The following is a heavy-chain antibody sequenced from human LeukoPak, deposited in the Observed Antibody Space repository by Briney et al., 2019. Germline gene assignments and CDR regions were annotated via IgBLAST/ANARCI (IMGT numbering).Heavy chain of an antibody. CDR1: GGSISSYY. D-gene: IGHD6-13*01. Sequence: SETLSLTCTVSGGSISSYYWSWIRQPPGKELEWIGYIYYTGGTNSNPSLKSRVTISVDTSKNQFSLKLSSVTAADTAVYYCARVVVSAAGTDSGFDPWGQGTLVTVSS. J-gene: IGHJ5*02. CDR3: ARVVVSAAGTDSGFDP. CDR2: IYYTGGT. V-gene: IGHV4-59*01.